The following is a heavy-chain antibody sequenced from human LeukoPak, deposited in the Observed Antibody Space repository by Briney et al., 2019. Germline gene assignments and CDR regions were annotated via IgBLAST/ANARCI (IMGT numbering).Heavy chain of an antibody. J-gene: IGHJ4*02. CDR2: INPDGSST. Sequence: GGSLRLSCSASGFTFSRYAMHWVRQAPGKGLVWVSRINPDGSSTSYADSVKGRFTISRDNAKNTLYLQMNSLRAEDTAVYYCARVYGSSWYDYWGQGTLVTVSS. CDR3: ARVYGSSWYDY. V-gene: IGHV3-74*01. CDR1: GFTFSRYA. D-gene: IGHD6-13*01.